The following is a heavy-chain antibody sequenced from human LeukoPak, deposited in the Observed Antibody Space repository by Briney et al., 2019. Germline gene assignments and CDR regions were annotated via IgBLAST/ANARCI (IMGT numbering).Heavy chain of an antibody. D-gene: IGHD1-1*01. J-gene: IGHJ5*02. CDR2: MYSSGST. V-gene: IGHV4-4*07. CDR1: GDPISGYY. Sequence: SETLSLTCTVSGDPISGYYWDWIRQPAGKGLEWIGRMYSSGSTKYNPSLKSRVTMSLDTSNNQFSLRLSSVTAADTAVYYCARDESGIFPNRFDPWGQGTLVSVSS. CDR3: ARDESGIFPNRFDP.